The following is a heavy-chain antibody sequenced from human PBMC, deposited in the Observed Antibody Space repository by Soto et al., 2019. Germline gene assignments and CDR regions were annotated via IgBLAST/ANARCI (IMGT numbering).Heavy chain of an antibody. CDR2: TRDKANSHTT. CDR1: GFTCSDHY. CDR3: ARGASPSRGWETNYYGMEV. Sequence: EVQLVESGGGLVQPGGSLRLSCAASGFTCSDHYMDWGRQAPGKGLEWVGRTRDKANSHTTEYAASVKGRFIISRDDSKNSLYLQMDRRITEDTALYDGARGASPSRGWETNYYGMEVWGPGPTFTGSS. J-gene: IGHJ6*02. D-gene: IGHD6-19*01. V-gene: IGHV3-72*01.